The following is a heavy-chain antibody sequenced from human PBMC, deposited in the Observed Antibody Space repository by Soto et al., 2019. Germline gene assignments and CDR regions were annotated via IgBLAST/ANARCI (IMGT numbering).Heavy chain of an antibody. V-gene: IGHV4-34*01. CDR2: INHSGST. CDR1: GGSFSGYY. CDR3: ARGDDSSPLYYFDY. J-gene: IGHJ4*02. D-gene: IGHD3-22*01. Sequence: SETLSLTCAVYGGSFSGYYWSWIRQPPGKGLEWIGEINHSGSTDYNPSLKSRVTISVDTSKNQFSLKLSSVTAADTAVYYCARGDDSSPLYYFDYWGQGTLVTVSS.